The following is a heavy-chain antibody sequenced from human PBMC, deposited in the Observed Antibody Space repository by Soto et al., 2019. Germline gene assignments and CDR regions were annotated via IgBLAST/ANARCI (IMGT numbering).Heavy chain of an antibody. CDR2: IYSAGNT. CDR3: ARDDDYYDSSGYCFDY. V-gene: IGHV3-66*01. CDR1: GFTVSSNY. J-gene: IGHJ4*02. Sequence: GGSLRLSCAASGFTVSSNYMSWVRQAPGKGLEWISIIYSAGNTYYADSVKGRFTISRDNSKNTLYLQMNSLGAEDTAVYYCARDDDYYDSSGYCFDYWGQGTLVTVS. D-gene: IGHD3-22*01.